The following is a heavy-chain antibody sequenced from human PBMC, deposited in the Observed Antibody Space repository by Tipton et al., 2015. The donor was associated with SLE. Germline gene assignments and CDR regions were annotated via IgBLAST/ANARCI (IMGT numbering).Heavy chain of an antibody. CDR1: GGSMTSDSYY. J-gene: IGHJ2*01. CDR3: ARRGYNYWYFDL. D-gene: IGHD5-24*01. Sequence: TLSLTCTVSGGSMTSDSYYWSWIRQHPGKGLEWIGYIHYSGTTYYNPSLRSRLVISVDTSKKYFSLQLRSVTAADTAVYYCARRGYNYWYFDLWGRGALVTVSS. CDR2: IHYSGTT. V-gene: IGHV4-31*03.